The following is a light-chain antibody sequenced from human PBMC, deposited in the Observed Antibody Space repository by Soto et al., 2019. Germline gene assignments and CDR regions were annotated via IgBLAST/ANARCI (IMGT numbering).Light chain of an antibody. Sequence: EILLTQSPGSLSVFPGERASLSCRASQNVNNRLAWYQQKAGQAPRLLISGASSRATGIPDRFSGSGSGTDFTLTISRLESDDFALYYCHQRQSWPRTFGQGTKVDIK. CDR1: QNVNNR. V-gene: IGKV3D-15*01. CDR3: HQRQSWPRT. CDR2: GAS. J-gene: IGKJ1*01.